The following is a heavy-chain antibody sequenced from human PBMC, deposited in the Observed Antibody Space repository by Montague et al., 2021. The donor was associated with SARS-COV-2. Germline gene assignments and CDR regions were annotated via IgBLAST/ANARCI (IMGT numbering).Heavy chain of an antibody. CDR1: GFTFSSYE. CDR3: ARDLRGYDILTGYL. D-gene: IGHD3-9*01. J-gene: IGHJ4*02. Sequence: SLRLSCAASGFTFSSYEMNWVRQAPGKGLEWVSSITSSGSTIYYADSVKGRFTISRDNAKNSLFLQMNSLRAEDTAVYYCARDLRGYDILTGYLWGQGTLVTVSS. CDR2: ITSSGSTI. V-gene: IGHV3-48*03.